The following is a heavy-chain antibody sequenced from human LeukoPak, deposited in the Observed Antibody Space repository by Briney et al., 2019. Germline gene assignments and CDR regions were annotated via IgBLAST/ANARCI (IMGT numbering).Heavy chain of an antibody. J-gene: IGHJ3*02. V-gene: IGHV3-23*01. CDR1: GFTFSTYA. D-gene: IGHD5-24*01. CDR2: ISGGGGTK. CDR3: ASRDGYKGAFDI. Sequence: GGSLRLSCAASGFTFSTYAMSWVRQAPGQGLEWVSAISGGGGTKFYADSVKGRFTSSRDNSKNTLYLQMNSLRAEDTAVYYCASRDGYKGAFDIWGQGTMVTVSS.